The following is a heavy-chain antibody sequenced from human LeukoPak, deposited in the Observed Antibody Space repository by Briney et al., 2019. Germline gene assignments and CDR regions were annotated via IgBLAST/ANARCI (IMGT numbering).Heavy chain of an antibody. D-gene: IGHD3-16*01. CDR3: ARNIRSGGGNYFGS. J-gene: IGHJ4*02. V-gene: IGHV1-2*02. CDR1: GYTFTGYY. Sequence: ASVKVSCKASGYTFTGYYMHWVRQAPGQGLEWMGWINPSNGDTDYAQKFQGRVAMTRDTSINTAYMELSGLTSDDTAIYYCARNIRSGGGNYFGSWGQGTLVTVSS. CDR2: INPSNGDT.